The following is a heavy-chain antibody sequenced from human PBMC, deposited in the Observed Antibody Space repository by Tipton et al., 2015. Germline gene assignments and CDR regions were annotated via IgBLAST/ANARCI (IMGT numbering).Heavy chain of an antibody. Sequence: TLSLTCDVSGYSISSGYYWGWIRQPPGKGLEWIGSIFHRGDTNYNPSLKSPVTISLDTSKNLFSLKLNSVTAADTAVYYCARGLLLWFGMSDYWGRGTLVTVSS. CDR2: IFHRGDT. CDR3: ARGLLLWFGMSDY. D-gene: IGHD3-10*01. J-gene: IGHJ4*02. V-gene: IGHV4-38-2*01. CDR1: GYSISSGYY.